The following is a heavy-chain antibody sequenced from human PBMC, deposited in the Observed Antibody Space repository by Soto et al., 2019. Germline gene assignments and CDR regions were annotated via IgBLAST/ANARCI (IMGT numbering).Heavy chain of an antibody. CDR1: GFTFSSYA. Sequence: GGSLRLSCAASGFTFSSYAMTWVRQSPGKGLEWVSSISFSDGGTYYADSVKGRLTISRDNSKNTLFLQMNSLRVEDTAVYYCVKDDRILGRRYFDLWGRGTLVTVSS. V-gene: IGHV3-23*01. J-gene: IGHJ2*01. D-gene: IGHD2-15*01. CDR3: VKDDRILGRRYFDL. CDR2: ISFSDGGT.